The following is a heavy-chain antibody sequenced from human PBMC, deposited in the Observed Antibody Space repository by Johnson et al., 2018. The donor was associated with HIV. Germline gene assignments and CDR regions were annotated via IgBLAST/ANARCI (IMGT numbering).Heavy chain of an antibody. CDR1: GFTFSNAW. D-gene: IGHD6-19*01. Sequence: VQLVESGGGLVKPGGSLRLSCAATGFTFSNAWMSWVRQVPGKGLEWVGRIRSKTDGETTDYAAPVEGRFTISRDASKNTLYLQMNSLNTEDTAVYYLARGGSGWSHDAFDSWGQGTMVTVSS. CDR3: ARGGSGWSHDAFDS. V-gene: IGHV3-15*01. CDR2: IRSKTDGETT. J-gene: IGHJ3*02.